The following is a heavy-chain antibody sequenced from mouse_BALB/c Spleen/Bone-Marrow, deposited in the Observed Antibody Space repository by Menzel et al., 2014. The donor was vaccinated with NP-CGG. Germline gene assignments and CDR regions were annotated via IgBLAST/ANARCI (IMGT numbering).Heavy chain of an antibody. D-gene: IGHD2-3*01. CDR2: INPNNGDT. V-gene: IGHV1-18*01. Sequence: EVQLQQSGPELVKPGASVEIPCKASGYTFTDYNMDWVKQSPGKSLEWIGNINPNNGDTSYNLRFRGKATLTVDKSSSTAYMERRSLTSEDTAVYYCARTGYYTLFAYWGQGTLVTVSA. J-gene: IGHJ3*01. CDR3: ARTGYYTLFAY. CDR1: GYTFTDYN.